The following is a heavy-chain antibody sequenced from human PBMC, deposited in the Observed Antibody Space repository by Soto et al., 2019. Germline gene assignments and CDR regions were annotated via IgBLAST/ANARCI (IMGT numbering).Heavy chain of an antibody. D-gene: IGHD6-19*01. Sequence: GGSLRLSCAASGFTFSSYGMHWVRQAPGKGLEWVAVISYDGSNKYYADSVKGRFTISRDNSKNTLYLQMNSLRAEDTAVYYCAKDGEAGRYYYYYYMDVSGKGTTVTVSS. CDR1: GFTFSSYG. CDR2: ISYDGSNK. CDR3: AKDGEAGRYYYYYYMDV. J-gene: IGHJ6*03. V-gene: IGHV3-30*18.